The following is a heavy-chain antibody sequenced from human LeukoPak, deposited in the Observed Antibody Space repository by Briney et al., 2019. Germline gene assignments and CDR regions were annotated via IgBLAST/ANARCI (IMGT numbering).Heavy chain of an antibody. J-gene: IGHJ4*02. CDR2: IYSGGST. D-gene: IGHD7-27*01. CDR1: GFTVSSNY. Sequence: PGRSLRLSCAASGFTVSSNYMSWVRQAPGKGLEWVSVIYSGGSTYYADSVKGRFTISRDNSKNTLYLQMNSLRAEDTAVYYCARERLAGDWDYFDYWGQGTLVTVSS. V-gene: IGHV3-66*01. CDR3: ARERLAGDWDYFDY.